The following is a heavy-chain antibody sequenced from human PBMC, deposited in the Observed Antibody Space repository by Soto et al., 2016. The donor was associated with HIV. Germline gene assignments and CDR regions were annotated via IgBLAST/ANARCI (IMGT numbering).Heavy chain of an antibody. CDR1: GFTFSDYY. CDR2: INGGSTYT. CDR3: AKVAVDDSGDYLFDY. V-gene: IGHV3-11*05. D-gene: IGHD4-17*01. Sequence: VQLVESGGGLVKPGGSLRLSCAASGFTFSDYYMAWVRQAPGKGLEWLSYINGGSTYTNHADSVKGRFIISRDNAKKSLSLQNEQPESRKTRPSNYCAKVAVDDSGDYLFDYWGQGXLVTVSS. J-gene: IGHJ4*02.